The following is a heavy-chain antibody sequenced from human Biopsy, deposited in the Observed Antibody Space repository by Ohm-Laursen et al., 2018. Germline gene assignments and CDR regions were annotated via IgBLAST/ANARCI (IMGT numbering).Heavy chain of an antibody. Sequence: EASVKVSCKASGYNFGNYYINWVRKVPGQGLEWLGVVNPVAEATMYAQKFQDRITLTRDASTNTVYMDLTSLTSEDTAVYYCARESPLRLGVCGAIRCFKEVFGMDVWGQGTTVIVSS. J-gene: IGHJ6*02. CDR1: GYNFGNYY. CDR2: VNPVAEAT. V-gene: IGHV1-46*01. CDR3: ARESPLRLGVCGAIRCFKEVFGMDV. D-gene: IGHD2-21*01.